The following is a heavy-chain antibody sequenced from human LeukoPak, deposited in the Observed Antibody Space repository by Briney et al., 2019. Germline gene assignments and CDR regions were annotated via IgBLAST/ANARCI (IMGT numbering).Heavy chain of an antibody. Sequence: GGSLRLSCAASGFTFSSYAMNWVRQAPGKGLEWVSAISGSGGGTYYADSVKGRFTISRDKSKNTLYLQMNSLKAEDTAVYYCATASTRGPNIDYWGQGTLVTVSS. J-gene: IGHJ4*02. V-gene: IGHV3-23*01. D-gene: IGHD3-10*01. CDR3: ATASTRGPNIDY. CDR2: ISGSGGGT. CDR1: GFTFSSYA.